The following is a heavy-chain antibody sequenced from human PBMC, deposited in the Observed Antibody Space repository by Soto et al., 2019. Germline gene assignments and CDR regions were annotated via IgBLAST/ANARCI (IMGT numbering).Heavy chain of an antibody. Sequence: QVQLQESAPGLVKPSQTLSLTCTVSGASFNSGSYYWGWIRQRPGEGLEWIAYIFYRGNSYYNPSLMNRVRSSVDASGYQFSLQLNSVTAAAAAFYYCARLRGYGTTANCRRGRSDVGLWGRGTLVTVSS. J-gene: IGHJ2*01. D-gene: IGHD2-8*01. CDR2: IFYRGNS. CDR1: GASFNSGSYY. CDR3: ARLRGYGTTANCRRGRSDVGL. V-gene: IGHV4-31*03.